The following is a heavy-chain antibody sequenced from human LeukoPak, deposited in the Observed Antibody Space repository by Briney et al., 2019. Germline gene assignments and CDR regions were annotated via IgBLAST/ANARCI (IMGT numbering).Heavy chain of an antibody. CDR3: ARQTGLVVVAATGAFDI. Sequence: ASVKVSCKASGYTFTGYYMHWVRQAPGQGLEWMGWINPNSGGTNYAQKFQGRVTMTRDTSISTAYMELSRLRSGDTAVYYCARQTGLVVVAATGAFDIWGQGTMVTVSS. D-gene: IGHD2-15*01. CDR2: INPNSGGT. CDR1: GYTFTGYY. V-gene: IGHV1-2*02. J-gene: IGHJ3*02.